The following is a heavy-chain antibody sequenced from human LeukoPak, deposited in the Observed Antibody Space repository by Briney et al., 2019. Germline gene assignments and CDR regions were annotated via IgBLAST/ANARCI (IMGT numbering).Heavy chain of an antibody. CDR2: MSTSSGYI. J-gene: IGHJ4*02. V-gene: IGHV3-21*04. Sequence: GGSLRLSCAASGFTFSSYTMNWVRQAPGKGLEWVSSMSTSSGYIYYADSVKGRFTISRDNAKNSLYLQMNSLRAEDTAVYYCAKDHMITFGGVIDYWGQGTLVTVSS. CDR1: GFTFSSYT. D-gene: IGHD3-16*02. CDR3: AKDHMITFGGVIDY.